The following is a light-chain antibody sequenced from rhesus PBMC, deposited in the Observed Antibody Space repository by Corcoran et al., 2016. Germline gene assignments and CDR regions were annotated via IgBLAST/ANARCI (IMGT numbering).Light chain of an antibody. CDR3: QQHDNSPPT. J-gene: IGKJ1*01. Sequence: DIQMTQSPSSLSASVGDRVTITCRASQGISNWLAWYQQKPGNAPKLLNYRTSNLETGVPSRFSGSGSGTDFTLTISSLQPEDIATDYCQQHDNSPPTFGQGTKVEIK. CDR1: QGISNW. CDR2: RTS. V-gene: IGKV1-69*01.